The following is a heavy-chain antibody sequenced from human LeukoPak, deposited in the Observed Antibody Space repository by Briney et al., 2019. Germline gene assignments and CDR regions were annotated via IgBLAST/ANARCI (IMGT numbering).Heavy chain of an antibody. CDR3: ARFPRYYYGSGHFDY. J-gene: IGHJ4*02. CDR2: IYYSGST. Sequence: SETLSLTCTVSGGSISSYYWSWIRQPPGKGLEWIGYIYYSGSTNYNPSLKSRVTISVDTSKNQFSLKLSSVTAADTAVYYCARFPRYYYGSGHFDYWGQGTLVTVSS. CDR1: GGSISSYY. D-gene: IGHD3-10*01. V-gene: IGHV4-59*12.